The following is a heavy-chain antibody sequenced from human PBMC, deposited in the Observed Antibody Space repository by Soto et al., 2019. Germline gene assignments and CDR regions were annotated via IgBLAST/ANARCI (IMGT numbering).Heavy chain of an antibody. Sequence: PXESLTISFTGSGYSFTSYWIGLVRQMPGKGLEWMGIIYPGDSDTRYSPSFQGQVTISADKSISTAYLQWSSLKASDTAMYYCARSYYDILTGYSSPYGMDVWGKGTTVTVSS. CDR1: GYSFTSYW. CDR3: ARSYYDILTGYSSPYGMDV. D-gene: IGHD3-9*01. CDR2: IYPGDSDT. J-gene: IGHJ6*04. V-gene: IGHV5-51*01.